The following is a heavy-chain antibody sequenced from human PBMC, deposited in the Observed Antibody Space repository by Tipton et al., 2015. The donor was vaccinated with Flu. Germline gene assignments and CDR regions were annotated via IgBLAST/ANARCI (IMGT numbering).Heavy chain of an antibody. J-gene: IGHJ3*02. CDR2: IYSSGST. CDR1: GGSISSGNYY. Sequence: TLSLTCTVSGGSISSGNYYWSWIRQPAGKGLEWIGRIYSSGSTNYNPSLKSRITISIDTSKNQFSLKLNSVTATDTAVYFCASQCVVCDYDPFDIWGQGTTVTVSS. V-gene: IGHV4-61*02. CDR3: ASQCVVCDYDPFDI. D-gene: IGHD5/OR15-5a*01.